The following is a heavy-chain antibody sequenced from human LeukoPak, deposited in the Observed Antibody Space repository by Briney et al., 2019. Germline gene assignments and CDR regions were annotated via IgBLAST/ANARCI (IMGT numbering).Heavy chain of an antibody. Sequence: GGSLRLSCAASGFTFDDHGMNWVRQAPGKGLEWVSGINRNGGSTFYADSVKGRFTISRDNAENALYLQMNSLTAEDTALYHCARDRSYGSFDYWGQGTLVIVSS. CDR1: GFTFDDHG. D-gene: IGHD5-18*01. J-gene: IGHJ4*02. CDR2: INRNGGST. V-gene: IGHV3-20*01. CDR3: ARDRSYGSFDY.